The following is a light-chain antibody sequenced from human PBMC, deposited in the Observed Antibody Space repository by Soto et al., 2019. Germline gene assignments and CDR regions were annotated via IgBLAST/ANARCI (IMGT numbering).Light chain of an antibody. Sequence: EIVLTQSPGTLSLSPGERATLSCRASQSVSSSYLAWYQQKPGQAPRLLIYGASSRATGIPDRFSGSGSGTVFTLNISRLEPEDFAVYYCQQYGSSPLTFGGGTKVEIK. CDR1: QSVSSSY. J-gene: IGKJ4*01. CDR2: GAS. V-gene: IGKV3-20*01. CDR3: QQYGSSPLT.